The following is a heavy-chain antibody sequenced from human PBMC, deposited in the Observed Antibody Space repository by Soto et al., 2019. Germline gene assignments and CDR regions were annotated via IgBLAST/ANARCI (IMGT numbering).Heavy chain of an antibody. CDR1: GFTFRSYS. CDR3: ARDNGIAGSFDP. CDR2: ISISSRTI. V-gene: IGHV3-48*02. J-gene: IGHJ5*02. Sequence: EMQLVESGGGLVQPGGSPRLSCAASGFTFRSYSMNWVRQAPGKGLEWVSYISISSRTIYYADSVKGRFTISRDDAKNSLYLQMNSLRDEDTSVYYCARDNGIAGSFDPWGQGTLVTVSS. D-gene: IGHD6-13*01.